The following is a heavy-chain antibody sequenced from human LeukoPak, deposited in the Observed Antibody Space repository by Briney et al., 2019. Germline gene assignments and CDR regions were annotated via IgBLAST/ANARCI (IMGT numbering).Heavy chain of an antibody. V-gene: IGHV1-2*06. D-gene: IGHD6-13*01. CDR1: GYTFTGYH. J-gene: IGHJ4*02. Sequence: ASVKVSCKASGYTFTGYHIHWVRQAPGQGIEWMGRINPYSCDTNFAQKFQGRVTMTRDTSITTAYMDLSSLTPDDTAVYFCARDQGSLTRSWYTGYWGQGTQVTVSS. CDR2: INPYSCDT. CDR3: ARDQGSLTRSWYTGY.